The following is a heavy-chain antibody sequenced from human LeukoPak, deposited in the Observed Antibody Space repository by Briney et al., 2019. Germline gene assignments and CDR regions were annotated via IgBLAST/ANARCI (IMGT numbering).Heavy chain of an antibody. CDR2: ISGSNSRT. V-gene: IGHV3-23*01. D-gene: IGHD3-10*01. J-gene: IGHJ4*02. CDR1: GFTLTSHA. CDR3: AKGNYGSGNYYRDYFDY. Sequence: GGSLRLSCAASGFTLTSHAMNWVRQAPGKGLEWVSSISGSNSRTYYGDSVKGRFTISRDNSKNTLYLQMNSLRAEDTATYYCAKGNYGSGNYYRDYFDYWGQGILVIVCS.